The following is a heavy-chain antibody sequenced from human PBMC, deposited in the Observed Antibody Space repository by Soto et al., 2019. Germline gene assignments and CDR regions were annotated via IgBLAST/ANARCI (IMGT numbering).Heavy chain of an antibody. CDR3: ARERTRGFDP. CDR2: MNPNSGNT. J-gene: IGHJ5*02. Sequence: QVHLVQSGAEVRKPGASVKVSCKASGYTFTSYDINWVRQATGQGLEWMRWMNPNSGNTAYAQKFQGRVTITRNTSISTAHMELSSLRSEDTAVYYCARERTRGFDPWGQGTLVTVSS. V-gene: IGHV1-8*01. CDR1: GYTFTSYD.